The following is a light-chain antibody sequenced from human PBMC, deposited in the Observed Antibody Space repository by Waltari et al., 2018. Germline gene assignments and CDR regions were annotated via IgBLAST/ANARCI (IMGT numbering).Light chain of an antibody. CDR1: QSGSRT. Sequence: IVLTQSPGPLSLSPGARANLSCRASQSGSRTLAWYQQKPGQAPKLLIYGASIRATGIPDRFTGSGSGTDFSLTISSLEPEDFAIYFCQHYVRLPATFGQGTKVEIK. V-gene: IGKV3-20*01. CDR2: GAS. J-gene: IGKJ1*01. CDR3: QHYVRLPAT.